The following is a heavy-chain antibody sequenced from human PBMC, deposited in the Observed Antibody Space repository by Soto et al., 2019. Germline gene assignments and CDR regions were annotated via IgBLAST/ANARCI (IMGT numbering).Heavy chain of an antibody. V-gene: IGHV4-59*01. D-gene: IGHD2-8*01. CDR3: ASTEGVRYYYYMDV. CDR2: IYYSGST. J-gene: IGHJ6*03. Sequence: PSETLSLSCTVSGGSISSYYWSWIRQPPGKGLEWIGYIYYSGSTNYNPSLKSRVTISVDTSKNQFSLKLSSVTAADTAVYYCASTEGVRYYYYMDVWGKGTTVTVSS. CDR1: GGSISSYY.